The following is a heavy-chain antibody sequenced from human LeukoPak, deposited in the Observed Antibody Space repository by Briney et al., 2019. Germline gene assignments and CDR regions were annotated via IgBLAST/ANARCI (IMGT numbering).Heavy chain of an antibody. CDR2: IDPSDSYT. Sequence: GESLKISCKGSGFIFTSYWITWVRQMPGKGLEWMGRIDPSDSYTNYSPSFQGHVTISAGKSISTAYLQWSSLKASDTAMYYCARVRHFYGSGSHYGMDVWGKGTTVTVSS. CDR1: GFIFTSYW. CDR3: ARVRHFYGSGSHYGMDV. V-gene: IGHV5-10-1*01. J-gene: IGHJ6*04. D-gene: IGHD3-10*01.